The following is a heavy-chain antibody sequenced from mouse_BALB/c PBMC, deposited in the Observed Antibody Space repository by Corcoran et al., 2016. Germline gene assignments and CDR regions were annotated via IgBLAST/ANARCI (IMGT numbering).Heavy chain of an antibody. J-gene: IGHJ1*01. CDR3: ARSYYGSSYWYFDV. D-gene: IGHD1-1*01. Sequence: QVQLQQSGPELVKPGASVKISCKASGYTFTSYYIHWVKQRPGQGLEWIGYINPYNDGTKYNEKFKGKATLTSDKSSSTAYMELSSLTSEDSAVYYCARSYYGSSYWYFDVWGAGTTVTVSS. CDR2: INPYNDGT. CDR1: GYTFTSYY. V-gene: IGHV1S12*01.